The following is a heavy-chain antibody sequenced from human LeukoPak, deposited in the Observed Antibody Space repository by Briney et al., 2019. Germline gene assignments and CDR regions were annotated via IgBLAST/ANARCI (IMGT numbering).Heavy chain of an antibody. CDR2: ISAYNGNT. D-gene: IGHD4-17*01. CDR3: ARTPRVTTVTKSWFDP. J-gene: IGHJ5*02. CDR1: GYTFTNYG. Sequence: ASVKVSCKASGYTFTNYGISWVRQAPGQGLECMGWISAYNGNTKYVQKFQGRVTMTTDTSTSTAYMELRSLRSDDTAVYYCARTPRVTTVTKSWFDPWGQGTLVTVSS. V-gene: IGHV1-18*01.